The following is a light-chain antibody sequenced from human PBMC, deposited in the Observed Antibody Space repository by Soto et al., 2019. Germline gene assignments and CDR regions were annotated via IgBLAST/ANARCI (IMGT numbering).Light chain of an antibody. CDR1: TSDVGAYSF. J-gene: IGLJ3*02. V-gene: IGLV2-11*01. CDR3: CLSPGSLTWL. CDR2: DVN. Sequence: QSALTQPRSVSGSPGQSITISCTGSTSDVGAYSFASWYQQHPGAAPKLLIHDVNKRPPGVPDRFSASKSGNTASLTISGLQAEDEAEYYCCLSPGSLTWLFGGGTKLTVL.